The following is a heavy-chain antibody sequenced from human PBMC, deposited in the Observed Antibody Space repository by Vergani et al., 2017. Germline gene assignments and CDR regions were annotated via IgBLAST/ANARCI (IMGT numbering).Heavy chain of an antibody. D-gene: IGHD2-21*02. CDR3: ARQFCGXDCNSFRADFFQH. CDR2: IYHRGYA. J-gene: IGHJ1*01. CDR1: GYSITSGYY. Sequence: QVQLQESGPGLVKPSETLPLTCAVSGYSITSGYYWGWIRQPPGKGLEWIGSIYHRGYAYYNPSLKSRVTISVDTSKNQFSLQLNSVTAADTAFYYCARQFCGXDCNSFRADFFQHWGQGALLTVSS. V-gene: IGHV4-38-2*01.